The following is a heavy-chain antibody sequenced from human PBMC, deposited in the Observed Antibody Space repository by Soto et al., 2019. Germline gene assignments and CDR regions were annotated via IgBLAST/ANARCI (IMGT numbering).Heavy chain of an antibody. Sequence: SETLSLTCTVSGGSISSSSYYCGWIRQPPGKGLEWIGSIYYSGSTYYNPSLKSRVTISVDTSKNQFSLKLSSVTAADTAVYYCARRGSGYYDSSGYRSGAAFDIWGQGTMVTVSS. CDR2: IYYSGST. CDR1: GGSISSSSYY. D-gene: IGHD3-22*01. CDR3: ARRGSGYYDSSGYRSGAAFDI. J-gene: IGHJ3*02. V-gene: IGHV4-39*01.